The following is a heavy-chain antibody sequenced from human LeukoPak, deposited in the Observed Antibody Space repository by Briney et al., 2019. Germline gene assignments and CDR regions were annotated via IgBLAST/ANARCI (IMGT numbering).Heavy chain of an antibody. CDR3: ARAYYDFWSGSDAFDY. V-gene: IGHV4-4*02. CDR1: GGSISSSNW. Sequence: SETLSLTCAVSGGSISSSNWWSWVRQPPGKGLEWIGEIYHSGSTNYNPSLKSRVTISVDKSKNQFSLKLSSVTAADTAVYYCARAYYDFWSGSDAFDYWGQGTLVTVSS. CDR2: IYHSGST. J-gene: IGHJ4*02. D-gene: IGHD3-3*01.